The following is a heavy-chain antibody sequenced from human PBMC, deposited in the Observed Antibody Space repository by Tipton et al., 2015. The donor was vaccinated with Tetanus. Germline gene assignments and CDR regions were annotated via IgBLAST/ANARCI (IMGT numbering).Heavy chain of an antibody. J-gene: IGHJ4*02. CDR2: IYYSGSI. CDR3: ARHSGSYPFDY. Sequence: TLSLTCTVSGGSITSSYWSWIRQPPGKRLEWIGYIYYSGSINYNPSLKSRVTIAVDTSKNQFSLKLSSVTAADTAVYYCARHSGSYPFDYWGQGTLVTVSS. V-gene: IGHV4-59*08. CDR1: GGSITSSY. D-gene: IGHD1-26*01.